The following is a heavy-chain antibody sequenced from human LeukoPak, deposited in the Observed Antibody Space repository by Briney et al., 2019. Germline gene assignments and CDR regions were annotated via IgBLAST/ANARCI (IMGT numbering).Heavy chain of an antibody. J-gene: IGHJ3*01. D-gene: IGHD4-17*01. CDR2: IKGSGRGT. CDR1: GFTFSDYA. V-gene: IGHV3-23*01. Sequence: PGGSLTLSCEGSGFTFSDYALTWVREAPGEGLEWVSSIKGSGRGTSYADSVKGRFTMSRDNSKNTLYLQMTSLGPGDTAVYYCGRDPNGDYVGAFDFWGQGTLVTVSS. CDR3: GRDPNGDYVGAFDF.